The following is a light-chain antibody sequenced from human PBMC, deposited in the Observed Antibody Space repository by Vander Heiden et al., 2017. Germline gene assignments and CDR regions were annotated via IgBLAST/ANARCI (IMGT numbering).Light chain of an antibody. CDR2: WAS. Sequence: IVMTQSPDSLAVSLGERATINCKASQSILYSSSSKNYMAWYRQKPGQPPKLLIYWASTRESGVPDRFSGSGSGTDFTLTISSLQAEDVAVYYCQQYYTTPLTFGGGTKVEI. CDR1: QSILYSSSSKNY. V-gene: IGKV4-1*01. CDR3: QQYYTTPLT. J-gene: IGKJ4*01.